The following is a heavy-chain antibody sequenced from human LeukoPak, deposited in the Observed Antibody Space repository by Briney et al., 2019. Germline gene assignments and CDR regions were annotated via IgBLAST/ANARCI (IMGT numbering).Heavy chain of an antibody. CDR2: IYHSGST. Sequence: PSETLSLTCAVSGGSISSSDWWSWVRQPPGKGLEWIGEIYHSGSTNYNPSLKSRVTISVDKSKNQFSLKLSSVTAADTAVYYCARDLGWNYPPLYYYYMGVWGKGTTVTVSS. V-gene: IGHV4-4*02. J-gene: IGHJ6*03. CDR3: ARDLGWNYPPLYYYYMGV. CDR1: GGSISSSDW. D-gene: IGHD1-7*01.